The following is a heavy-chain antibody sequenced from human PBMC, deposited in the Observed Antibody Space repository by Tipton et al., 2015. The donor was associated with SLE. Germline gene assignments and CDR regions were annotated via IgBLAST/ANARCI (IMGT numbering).Heavy chain of an antibody. CDR2: IYSSGRT. J-gene: IGHJ4*02. CDR3: ARGGDPDYFDY. CDR1: GFTFGSYA. V-gene: IGHV4-59*12. Sequence: LRLSCAASGFTFGSYAMSWVRQAPGKGLEWIGNIYSSGRTYDNPSLKSRITMSVDTSKNKFSLNLSSVTAADTAVYYCARGGDPDYFDYWGQGTLVTVSS.